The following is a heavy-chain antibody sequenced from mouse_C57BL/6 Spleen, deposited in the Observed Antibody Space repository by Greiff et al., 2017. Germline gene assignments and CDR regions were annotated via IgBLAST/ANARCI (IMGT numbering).Heavy chain of an antibody. J-gene: IGHJ3*01. CDR3: ARSEDYDWFAY. D-gene: IGHD2-4*01. CDR1: GYAFTNYL. Sequence: QVQLQQSGAELVRPGTSVKVSCKASGYAFTNYLIEWVKQRPGQGLEWIGVINPGSGGTNYNEKFKGKETLTADKSSSTAYMQLSSLTSEDSAVYFCARSEDYDWFAYWGQGTLVTVSA. CDR2: INPGSGGT. V-gene: IGHV1-54*01.